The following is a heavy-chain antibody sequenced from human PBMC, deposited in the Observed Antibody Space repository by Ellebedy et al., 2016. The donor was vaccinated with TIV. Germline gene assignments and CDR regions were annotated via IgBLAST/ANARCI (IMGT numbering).Heavy chain of an antibody. D-gene: IGHD6-6*01. Sequence: ASVKVSCXASGYTFTNYGISWVRQAPGQGLEWMGWISAYNGNTNYAQKLQGRVTMTTDTSTSTAYMELRSLRSDDTAVYYCARRKVSPIHYGMDGWGQGTTVTVSS. V-gene: IGHV1-18*01. CDR1: GYTFTNYG. CDR3: ARRKVSPIHYGMDG. J-gene: IGHJ6*02. CDR2: ISAYNGNT.